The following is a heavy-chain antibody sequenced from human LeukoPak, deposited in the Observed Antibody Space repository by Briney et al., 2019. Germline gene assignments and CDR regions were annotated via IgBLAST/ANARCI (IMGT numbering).Heavy chain of an antibody. CDR2: IYYTGST. J-gene: IGHJ4*02. CDR1: GGSISNTSYY. D-gene: IGHD2/OR15-2a*01. Sequence: SETLSLTCTVSGGSISNTSYYWGWIRQPPGKGLEWIGNIYYTGSTYYNPSLKSRVTISLDTSKNQFSLKLSSVTAADTAVYYCAGHHPRNTVDFWGQGTLVTVSS. V-gene: IGHV4-39*01. CDR3: AGHHPRNTVDF.